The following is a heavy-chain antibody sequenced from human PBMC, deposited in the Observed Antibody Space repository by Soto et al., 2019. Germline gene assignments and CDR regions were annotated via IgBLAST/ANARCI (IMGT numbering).Heavy chain of an antibody. V-gene: IGHV4-30-4*01. CDR1: GGSISSGDYY. J-gene: IGHJ4*02. CDR2: IYYSGST. D-gene: IGHD3-10*01. CDR3: AVGLWFGELPSTYDY. Sequence: SETLSLTCTVSGGSISSGDYYWSWIRQPPGKGLEWIGYIYYSGSTYYNPSLKSRVTISVDTSKNQFSLMLSYVTAADTAVYYCAVGLWFGELPSTYDYWGQGTLVTVSS.